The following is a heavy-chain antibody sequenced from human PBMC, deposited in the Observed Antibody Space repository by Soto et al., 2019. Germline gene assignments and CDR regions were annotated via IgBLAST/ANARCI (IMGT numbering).Heavy chain of an antibody. V-gene: IGHV4-61*01. J-gene: IGHJ4*02. D-gene: IGHD3-16*01. CDR3: ARTDSYGRWAAWF. CDR1: GDSVSSGSYF. CDR2: IQYSGRP. Sequence: TSETLSLTCTVSGDSVSSGSYFWSWIRQPPGKGLEWIGNIQYSGRPDYNPSLQSRVTFSIDTSQNQFSLNLISVTAADTAVYYCARTDSYGRWAAWFWGQGILVTVS.